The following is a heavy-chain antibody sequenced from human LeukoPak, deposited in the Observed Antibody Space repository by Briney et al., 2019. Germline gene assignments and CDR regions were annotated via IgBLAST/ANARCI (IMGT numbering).Heavy chain of an antibody. CDR3: ARGDLSWHNFDY. V-gene: IGHV4-59*01. D-gene: IGHD3-16*02. CDR1: GGSISSYY. Sequence: SSETLSLTCTVSGGSISSYYWSWIRQPPGKGLEWIGYIYYSGSTNYNPSLKSRVTISVDTSKNQFSLKLSSVTAADTAVYYCARGDLSWHNFDYWGQGTLVTVSS. CDR2: IYYSGST. J-gene: IGHJ4*02.